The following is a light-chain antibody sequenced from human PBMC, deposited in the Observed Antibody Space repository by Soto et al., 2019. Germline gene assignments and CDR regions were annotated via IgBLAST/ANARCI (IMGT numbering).Light chain of an antibody. CDR3: AAWDDSLSGQV. CDR1: SSNVGSNT. Sequence: QSVLTQPPSASGTPGQRVTISCSGSSSNVGSNTVSWYQQLPGTAPKLLIYSDDQRPSGVPDRFSGSKSGTSASLAISGLQSEDEGDYYCAAWDDSLSGQVFGTGTKLTVL. J-gene: IGLJ1*01. CDR2: SDD. V-gene: IGLV1-44*01.